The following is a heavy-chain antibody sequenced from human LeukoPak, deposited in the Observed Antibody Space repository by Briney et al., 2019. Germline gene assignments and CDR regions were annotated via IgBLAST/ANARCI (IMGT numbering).Heavy chain of an antibody. CDR2: ISAYNGNT. J-gene: IGHJ4*02. CDR1: GYTFTSYG. V-gene: IGHV1-18*01. CDR3: ARDVLLWFGGGNYFDY. D-gene: IGHD3-10*01. Sequence: ASVKVSCKASGYTFTSYGISWVRQAPGQGLEWMGWISAYNGNTNYAQKLQGRVTMTTDTSTSTAYMELRSLRSDATAVYYCARDVLLWFGGGNYFDYWGQGTLVTVSS.